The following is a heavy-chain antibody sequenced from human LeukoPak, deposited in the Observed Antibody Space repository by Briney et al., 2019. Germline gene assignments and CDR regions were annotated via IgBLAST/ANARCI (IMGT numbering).Heavy chain of an antibody. Sequence: GASVKVSCKASGYTFTSYYMHWVRQAPGQGLEWMGIINPSGGSTSYAQKFQGRVTMTRDTSTSTVYMELSSLRSEDTAVYYCATMEFCSGGSCLTGDAFDIWGQGTMVTVSS. CDR1: GYTFTSYY. V-gene: IGHV1-46*01. CDR3: ATMEFCSGGSCLTGDAFDI. CDR2: INPSGGST. J-gene: IGHJ3*02. D-gene: IGHD2-15*01.